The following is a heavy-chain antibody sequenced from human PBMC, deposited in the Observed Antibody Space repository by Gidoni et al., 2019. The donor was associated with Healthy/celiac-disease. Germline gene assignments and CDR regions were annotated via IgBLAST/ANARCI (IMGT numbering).Heavy chain of an antibody. CDR2: IWYDGSNK. Sequence: QVQLVESGGGVVQPGRSLTLSCAASGFTSSSYGMHWVRQAPGKGLEWVAVIWYDGSNKYYADSVKGRFTISRDNSKNTLYLQMNSLRAEDTAVYYCARTLYDYGDRAFDYWGQGTLVTVSS. J-gene: IGHJ4*02. D-gene: IGHD4-17*01. CDR1: GFTSSSYG. CDR3: ARTLYDYGDRAFDY. V-gene: IGHV3-33*01.